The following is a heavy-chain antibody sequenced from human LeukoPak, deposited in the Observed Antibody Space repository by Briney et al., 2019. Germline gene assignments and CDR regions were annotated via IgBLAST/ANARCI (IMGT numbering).Heavy chain of an antibody. Sequence: GGSLRLSCAASGFTVSSNYMSWVRQAPGKGLEWVSVIYSGGSTYYADSVKGRFTISRDNSKNTLYLQMNSLRAEDTAVYYCGISSRYDILTGYYNYDYWGQGTLVTVSS. V-gene: IGHV3-53*01. CDR1: GFTVSSNY. CDR2: IYSGGST. D-gene: IGHD3-9*01. J-gene: IGHJ4*02. CDR3: GISSRYDILTGYYNYDY.